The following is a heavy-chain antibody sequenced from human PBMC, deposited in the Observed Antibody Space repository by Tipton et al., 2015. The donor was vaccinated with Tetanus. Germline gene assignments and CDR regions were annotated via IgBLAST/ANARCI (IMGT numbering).Heavy chain of an antibody. Sequence: TLSLTCTVSGVSIADNTNYWGWIRQPPGKGLEWIGSIYFSGDTYSNPSLKSRVTISVDTSRNQFSLRLSSVTAADTAVYYCARVNKWELQWAEYFQHWGQGTLVTVSS. D-gene: IGHD1-26*01. CDR2: IYFSGDT. CDR1: GVSIADNTNY. V-gene: IGHV4-39*01. J-gene: IGHJ1*01. CDR3: ARVNKWELQWAEYFQH.